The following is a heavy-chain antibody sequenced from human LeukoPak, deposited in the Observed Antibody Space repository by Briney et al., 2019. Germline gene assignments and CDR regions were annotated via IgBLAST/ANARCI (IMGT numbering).Heavy chain of an antibody. D-gene: IGHD4-17*01. CDR3: ARGRTTVTTEYFQH. CDR2: IYPSDSDT. V-gene: IGHV5-51*01. Sequence: GESLKISCKASGYTFSTYWIAWVRQMPGKGLEWMGIIYPSDSDTRYSPSFQGQVTISADKSISTAYLQWSSLKASDTAMYYCARGRTTVTTEYFQHWGQGTLVTVSS. CDR1: GYTFSTYW. J-gene: IGHJ1*01.